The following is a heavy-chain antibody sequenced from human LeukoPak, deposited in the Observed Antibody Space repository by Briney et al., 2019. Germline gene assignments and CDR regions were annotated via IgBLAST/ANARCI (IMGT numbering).Heavy chain of an antibody. J-gene: IGHJ4*02. CDR2: IIPIFGTA. V-gene: IGHV1-69*13. CDR1: GDTFSIHA. CDR3: ARGRMTGTYVFDS. D-gene: IGHD3-9*01. Sequence: GASVKVPCKASGDTFSIHAISWVRQAPGQGLEWMGAIIPIFGTANYAQKFQGGVTITADESTSTAYMELSNLRSEDTAVYYCARGRMTGTYVFDSWGQGTLVTVSS.